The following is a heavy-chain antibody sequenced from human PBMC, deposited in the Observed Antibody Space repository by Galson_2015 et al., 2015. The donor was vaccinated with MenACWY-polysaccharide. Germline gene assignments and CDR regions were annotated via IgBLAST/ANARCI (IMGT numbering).Heavy chain of an antibody. Sequence: SVKVSCKASGYTFTSYGISWVRQAPGQGLEWMGWISAYNGNTNYAQKLQGRVTMTTDTSTSTAYMELRSLRSDDTAVYYCARDESYDYVWGSYRPSDYWGQGTLVTVSS. D-gene: IGHD3-16*02. CDR1: GYTFTSYG. CDR3: ARDESYDYVWGSYRPSDY. J-gene: IGHJ4*02. CDR2: ISAYNGNT. V-gene: IGHV1-18*01.